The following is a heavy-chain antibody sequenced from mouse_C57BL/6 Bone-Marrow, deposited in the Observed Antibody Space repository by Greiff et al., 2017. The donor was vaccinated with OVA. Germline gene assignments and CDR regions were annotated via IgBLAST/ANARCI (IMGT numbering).Heavy chain of an antibody. J-gene: IGHJ4*01. V-gene: IGHV5-9-1*02. D-gene: IGHD2-3*01. CDR1: GFTFSSYA. Sequence: EVKLQESGEGLVKPGGSLKLSCAASGFTFSSYAMSWVRQTPEKRLEWVAYISSGGDYIYYADTVKGRFTISRDNARNTLYLQMSSLKSEDTAKYYCTRDGYYAMDYWGQGTSVTVSS. CDR3: TRDGYYAMDY. CDR2: ISSGGDYI.